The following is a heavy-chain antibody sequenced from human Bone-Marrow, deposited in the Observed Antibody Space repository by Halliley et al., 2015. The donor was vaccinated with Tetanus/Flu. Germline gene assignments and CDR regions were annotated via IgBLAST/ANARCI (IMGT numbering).Heavy chain of an antibody. Sequence: VGYIFYRGSFYYSPSLKGRVTMSVDTSRNQFSLSLRSVSAADTAVYYCARALGGGYYYGLDVWGQGTTVTVAS. V-gene: IGHV4-28*02. D-gene: IGHD3-16*01. CDR3: ARALGGGYYYGLDV. CDR2: IFYRGSF. J-gene: IGHJ6*02.